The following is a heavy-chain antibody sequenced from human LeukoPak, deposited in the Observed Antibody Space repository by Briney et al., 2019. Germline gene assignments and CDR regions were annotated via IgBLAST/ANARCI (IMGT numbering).Heavy chain of an antibody. Sequence: PSETLSLTCAVYGGSFSGYYWSWIRQPPGKGLEWIGEINHSGSTNYNPSLKSRVTISVDTSKNQFSLKLSSVTAADTVVYYCARRGSYDFWSGYYINWFDPWGQGTLVTVSS. CDR3: ARRGSYDFWSGYYINWFDP. J-gene: IGHJ5*02. CDR2: INHSGST. V-gene: IGHV4-34*01. D-gene: IGHD3-3*01. CDR1: GGSFSGYY.